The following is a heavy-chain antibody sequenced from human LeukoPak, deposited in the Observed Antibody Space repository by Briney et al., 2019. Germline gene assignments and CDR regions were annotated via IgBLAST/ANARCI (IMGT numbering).Heavy chain of an antibody. CDR3: AKGRSPYHSGSGSLLDY. J-gene: IGHJ4*02. V-gene: IGHV3-23*01. CDR2: ISGSGRST. CDR1: GFTFSNYA. Sequence: GGSLRLSCAASGFTFSNYAMSWVRQAPGKGLEWVAGISGSGRSTYHADSVRFHFTISRDNSKNTLYLQMYSLGADDTAVYFCAKGRSPYHSGSGSLLDYWGQGTLVTVSS. D-gene: IGHD3-10*01.